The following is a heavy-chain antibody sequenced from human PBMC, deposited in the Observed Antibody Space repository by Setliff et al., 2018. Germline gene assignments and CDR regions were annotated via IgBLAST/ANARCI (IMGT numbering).Heavy chain of an antibody. D-gene: IGHD2-21*02. CDR1: GYSISSGYI. Sequence: NPSETLSLTCTVSGYSISSGYIWGWIRQPPGXXXXXXXXXXXXXXXNYNXXLKSRLTISRDTSKNQVSLKLNSVTATDTAVYYCARDLGHGGDSDYWGQGILVTVSS. V-gene: IGHV4-38-2*02. CDR3: ARDLGHGGDSDY. CDR2: XXXXXXX. J-gene: IGHJ4*02.